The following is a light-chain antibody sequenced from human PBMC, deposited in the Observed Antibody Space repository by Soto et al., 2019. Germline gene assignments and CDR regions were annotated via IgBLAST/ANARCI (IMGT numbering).Light chain of an antibody. Sequence: EIVSTQSPGTLSLSPGERATLSCRASQSVSSSYLAGYQQKPGQAPRLLIYGASSRATGIPDRFSGSGSGTDFTLTISRLEPEDFAAYYCQQYNNWPAITFGQGTRLEIK. CDR1: QSVSSSY. J-gene: IGKJ5*01. CDR3: QQYNNWPAIT. CDR2: GAS. V-gene: IGKV3-20*01.